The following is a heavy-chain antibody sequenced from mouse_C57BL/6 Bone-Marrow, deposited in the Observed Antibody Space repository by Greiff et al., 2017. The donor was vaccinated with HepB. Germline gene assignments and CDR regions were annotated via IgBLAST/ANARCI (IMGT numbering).Heavy chain of an antibody. CDR3: ARGMGIYVCC. Sequence: QVQLQQSGAELARPGASVKLSCKASGYTFTSYGISWVKQRTGQGLEWIGEIYPRSGNTYYNEKFKGKATLTADKSSSTAYMERRSLTSEDAAVFVCARGMGIYVCCWGQGTTLTVSS. CDR2: IYPRSGNT. CDR1: GYTFTSYG. J-gene: IGHJ2*01. D-gene: IGHD1-1*01. V-gene: IGHV1-81*01.